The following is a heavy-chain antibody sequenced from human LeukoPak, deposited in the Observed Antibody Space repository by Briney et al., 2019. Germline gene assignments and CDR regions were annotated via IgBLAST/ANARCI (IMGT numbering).Heavy chain of an antibody. V-gene: IGHV3-13*01. J-gene: IGHJ3*02. CDR2: IGTAGDT. D-gene: IGHD5-18*01. CDR3: AKDKEIQLWRPDAFDI. Sequence: GGSLRLSCAASGFTFSSYDMHWVRQATGKGLEWVSAIGTAGDTYYPGSVKGRFTISRENAKNSLYLQMNSLRAGDTAVYYCAKDKEIQLWRPDAFDIWGQGTMVTVSS. CDR1: GFTFSSYD.